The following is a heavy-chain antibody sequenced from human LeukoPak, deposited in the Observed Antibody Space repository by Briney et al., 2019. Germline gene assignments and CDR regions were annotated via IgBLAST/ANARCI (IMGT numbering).Heavy chain of an antibody. J-gene: IGHJ6*01. D-gene: IGHD6-13*01. CDR2: FSSDRSKA. V-gene: IGHV3-74*01. CDR1: GSTFPTTW. CDR3: VRREAGGSNGWFDFVY. Sequence: PGGSLRLSCAAPGSTFPTTWMDWVRQAPGEGLGWVSLFSSDRSKALNADSVQGRFPIHRDNAKNTVYLQISSLSAEDTAMYYCVRREAGGSNGWFDFVYWGEGAPVRVSS.